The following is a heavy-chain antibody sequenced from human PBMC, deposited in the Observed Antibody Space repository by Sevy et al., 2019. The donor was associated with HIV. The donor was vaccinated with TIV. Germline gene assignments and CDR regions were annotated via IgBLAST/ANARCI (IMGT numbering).Heavy chain of an antibody. CDR3: AKWDADRRWFFDY. D-gene: IGHD1-26*01. V-gene: IGHV3-21*06. J-gene: IGHJ4*02. CDR1: GFTFSSYN. CDR2: ISSGSSYV. Sequence: GGSLRLSCVASGFTFSSYNMNWVRQAPGKGLEWVLSISSGSSYVYHADSVKGRLTISRDNAKNSQYLQMNSRRAEDTAVYYCAKWDADRRWFFDYWGQGTLVTVSS.